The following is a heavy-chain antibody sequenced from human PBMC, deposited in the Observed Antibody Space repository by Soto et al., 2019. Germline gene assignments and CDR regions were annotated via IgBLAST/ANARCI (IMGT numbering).Heavy chain of an antibody. CDR1: GFTFSSYG. CDR2: ISYDGSNK. J-gene: IGHJ4*02. D-gene: IGHD3-16*01. CDR3: AKDWGGGSDY. Sequence: QVQLVESGGGVVQPGRSLRLSCAASGFTFSSYGMHWVRQAPGKGLEWVAVISYDGSNKYYADSVKGRFTISRDNSKNTLYLQMDSLRAEGTAGYYGAKDWGGGSDYWGQGTLVTVSS. V-gene: IGHV3-30*18.